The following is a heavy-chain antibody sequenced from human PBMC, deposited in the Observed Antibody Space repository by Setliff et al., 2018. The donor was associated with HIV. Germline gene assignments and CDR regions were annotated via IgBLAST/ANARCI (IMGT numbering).Heavy chain of an antibody. D-gene: IGHD3-3*01. CDR2: ISSSGSTI. V-gene: IGHV3-48*04. CDR3: ARVFLEWLLYRPDYVMDV. CDR1: GFNFNTYS. Sequence: GGSLRLSCEASGFNFNTYSMNWVRQAPGKGPETVASISSSGSTIYYADSVKGRFTISRDNAKNSLYLQMNSLRAEDTAVYYCARVFLEWLLYRPDYVMDVWGQGTTVTVSS. J-gene: IGHJ6*02.